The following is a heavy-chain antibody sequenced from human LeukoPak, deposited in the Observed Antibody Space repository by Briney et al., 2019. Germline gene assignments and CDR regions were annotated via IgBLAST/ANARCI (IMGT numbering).Heavy chain of an antibody. CDR1: GFTFSSYE. CDR2: ISSSGSTI. CDR3: ASRRGTYFDC. Sequence: GGSLRLSCAASGFTFSSYEMNWVRQAPGKGLERVSSISSSGSTIYYADSVKGRFTISRDNAKNSLSLQMNSLRAEDTAVYYCASRRGTYFDCWGQGTLVTVSS. D-gene: IGHD3-10*01. V-gene: IGHV3-48*03. J-gene: IGHJ4*02.